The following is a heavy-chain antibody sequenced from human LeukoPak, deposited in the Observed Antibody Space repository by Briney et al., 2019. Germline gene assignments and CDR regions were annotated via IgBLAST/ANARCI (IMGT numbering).Heavy chain of an antibody. CDR2: IYYSGST. J-gene: IGHJ4*02. CDR3: ARHYAGFGESYFDY. CDR1: GGSISSSSYY. Sequence: PSETLSLTCTVSGGSISSSSYYWGWIRQPPGKGLEWIGSIYYSGSTYYNPSLKSRVTISVDTSKNQFSLKLSSVTAADTAVYYCARHYAGFGESYFDYWGQGTLVTVSS. D-gene: IGHD3-10*01. V-gene: IGHV4-39*01.